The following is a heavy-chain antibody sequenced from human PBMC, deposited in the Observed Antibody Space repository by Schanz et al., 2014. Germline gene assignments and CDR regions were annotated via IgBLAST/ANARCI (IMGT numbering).Heavy chain of an antibody. J-gene: IGHJ4*02. CDR3: ARGTCSSSTCYIIYFDY. CDR2: ISTGGGVT. D-gene: IGHD2-2*02. CDR1: GLTFSNFA. V-gene: IGHV3-23*04. Sequence: EVQLVESGGGFVQPGGSLRLSCAASGLTFSNFAMTWVRQAPGKGLEWVSGISTGGGVTYYGDSVKGRFTISRDNAKNSLYLQLNSLTAEDTAVYYCARGTCSSSTCYIIYFDYWGQGALVTVSS.